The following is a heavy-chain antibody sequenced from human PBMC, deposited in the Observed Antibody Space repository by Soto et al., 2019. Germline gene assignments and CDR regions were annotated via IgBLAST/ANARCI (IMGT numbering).Heavy chain of an antibody. Sequence: PSETLSLTCTVSGGSISSGGYYWSWIRQHPGKGLEWIGYIYYSGSTYYNPSLKSRVTISVDTSKNQFSLKLSSVTAADTAVYDWARRYSSSSDYWGQGTLVTVSS. CDR3: ARRYSSSSDY. D-gene: IGHD6-13*01. CDR1: GGSISSGGYY. V-gene: IGHV4-31*03. CDR2: IYYSGST. J-gene: IGHJ4*02.